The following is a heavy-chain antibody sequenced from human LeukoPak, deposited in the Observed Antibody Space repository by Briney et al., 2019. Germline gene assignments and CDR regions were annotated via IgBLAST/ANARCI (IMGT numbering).Heavy chain of an antibody. D-gene: IGHD3-10*01. V-gene: IGHV4-34*01. CDR1: GGSFSAYY. J-gene: IGHJ5*02. CDR2: INHSGST. CDR3: ARGLTIVEKYNWFDP. Sequence: SETLSLTCAVYGGSFSAYYWSWIRQPPGKGLEWVGEINHSGSTNYNPSLMSRVTISVDTSKNQFSLKLSSMTAADTAVYYCARGLTIVEKYNWFDPWGQGTLVTVSS.